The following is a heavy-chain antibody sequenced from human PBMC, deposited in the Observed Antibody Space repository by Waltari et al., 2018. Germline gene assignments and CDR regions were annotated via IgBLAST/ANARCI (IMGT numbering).Heavy chain of an antibody. D-gene: IGHD1-26*01. J-gene: IGHJ4*02. CDR3: ARDPGPIVGAPDY. CDR2: INPKNGDT. Sequence: QVQLVQSGTEVKKPGSSVKGSCQASGYSFTDSHLHWVRQTPGQGLEWLGWINPKNGDTGYAQNFLGRVTMTRDTSINTVYMDLSGLRSDDTAVFYCARDPGPIVGAPDYWGQGTLVTVSS. V-gene: IGHV1-2*02. CDR1: GYSFTDSH.